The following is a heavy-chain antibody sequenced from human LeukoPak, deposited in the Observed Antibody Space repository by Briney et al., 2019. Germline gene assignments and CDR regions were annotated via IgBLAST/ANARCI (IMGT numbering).Heavy chain of an antibody. CDR2: ISAYNGNT. J-gene: IGHJ4*02. Sequence: GASVKVSCKASGYTFTNYGISWVRQAPGQGLEWMGWISAYNGNTSYAQNLQGRVTMTTDTSTSTAYMEVRSLRSDDTAVYYCAREYYGDYPSADFDYWGQGTLVTVSS. V-gene: IGHV1-18*01. CDR3: AREYYGDYPSADFDY. CDR1: GYTFTNYG. D-gene: IGHD4-17*01.